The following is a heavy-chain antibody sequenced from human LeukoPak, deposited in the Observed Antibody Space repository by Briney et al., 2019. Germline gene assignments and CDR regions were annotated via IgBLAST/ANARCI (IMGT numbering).Heavy chain of an antibody. Sequence: GGSLRLSCAASGFTFSSYGMHWVRQAPGKGLEWVSSISSSSSYIYYADSVKGRFTISRDNAKNSLYLQMNSLRAEDTAVYYCARSRNGPLPYYYYGMDVWGQGTTVTVSS. CDR2: ISSSSSYI. CDR1: GFTFSSYG. J-gene: IGHJ6*02. CDR3: ARSRNGPLPYYYYGMDV. V-gene: IGHV3-21*01.